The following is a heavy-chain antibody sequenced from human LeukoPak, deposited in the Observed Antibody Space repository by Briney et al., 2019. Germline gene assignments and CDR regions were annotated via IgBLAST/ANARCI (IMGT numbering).Heavy chain of an antibody. CDR2: IIPIFGTA. J-gene: IGHJ5*02. CDR3: ARDSGITGTTVDQGGPYNWFDP. CDR1: GGTFSSYA. V-gene: IGHV1-69*13. D-gene: IGHD1-20*01. Sequence: SVKVSCKASGGTFSSYAISWVRQAPGQGLEWMGGIIPIFGTANYAQKFQGRVTITADESTSTAYMELSSLRSEDTAVYYCARDSGITGTTVDQGGPYNWFDPWGQGTLVTVSS.